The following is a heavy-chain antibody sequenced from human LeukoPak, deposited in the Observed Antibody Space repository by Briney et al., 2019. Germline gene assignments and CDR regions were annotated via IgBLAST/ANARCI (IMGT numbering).Heavy chain of an antibody. CDR3: AREPAGYVDAFDI. CDR2: ISGGGGTT. J-gene: IGHJ3*02. V-gene: IGHV3-23*01. CDR1: GFTFSSYA. D-gene: IGHD6-19*01. Sequence: PGGSLRLSCAASGFTFSSYAMTWVRQAPGKGLEWVSTISGGGGTTYYPDSVKGRFTISRDNSKNTLYLQMNSLRAEDTAVYYCAREPAGYVDAFDIWGQGTMVTVSS.